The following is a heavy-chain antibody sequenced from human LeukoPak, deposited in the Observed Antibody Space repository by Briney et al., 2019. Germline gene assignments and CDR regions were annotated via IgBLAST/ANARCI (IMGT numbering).Heavy chain of an antibody. D-gene: IGHD3-10*01. V-gene: IGHV4-34*01. CDR1: GGSFSGYY. J-gene: IGHJ5*02. CDR3: ARELYYYGSGSDIGWFDP. Sequence: SETLSLTCAVYGGSFSGYYWSWIRQPPGKGLEWIGEINHSGGTNYNPSLKGRVTISVDTSKNQFSLKLSSVTAADTAVYYCARELYYYGSGSDIGWFDPWGQGTLVTVSS. CDR2: INHSGGT.